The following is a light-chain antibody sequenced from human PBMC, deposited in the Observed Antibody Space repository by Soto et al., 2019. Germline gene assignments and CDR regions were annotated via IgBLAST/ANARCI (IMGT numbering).Light chain of an antibody. V-gene: IGLV4-69*01. CDR2: VNGDGSH. CDR1: SGHSNYG. CDR3: QIWGTGIV. J-gene: IGLJ3*02. Sequence: QSVLTQSPSASASLGASVKLTCILSSGHSNYGIAWHQQQPEKGPRYLMKVNGDGSHIKGDGIPDRFSGSSSGAERYLTISSLQSEDEADYYCQIWGTGIVFGGGTKLTVL.